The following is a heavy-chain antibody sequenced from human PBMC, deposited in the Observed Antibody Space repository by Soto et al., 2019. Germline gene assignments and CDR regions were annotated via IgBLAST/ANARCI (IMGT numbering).Heavy chain of an antibody. CDR3: ARDHGGSYQADSFDP. J-gene: IGHJ5*02. Sequence: QVQLVQSGVEVKKPGASVKVSCKASGYTFSTYGISWVRQAPGQGREWMGWISPYDGYTNYGDRLQGRVTMSTDTSTTTAYMELRSLRSDDTAMYYCARDHGGSYQADSFDPWGQGTLVIVSS. CDR2: ISPYDGYT. CDR1: GYTFSTYG. D-gene: IGHD1-26*01. V-gene: IGHV1-18*01.